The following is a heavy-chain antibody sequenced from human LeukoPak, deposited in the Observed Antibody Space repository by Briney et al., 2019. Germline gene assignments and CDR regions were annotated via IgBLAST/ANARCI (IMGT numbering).Heavy chain of an antibody. CDR2: ISYDGSNK. J-gene: IGHJ6*02. Sequence: PGGSLRLSCAASGFTLSSYAMHWVRQAPGKGLEWVAVISYDGSNKYYADSVKGRFTISRDNSKNTLYLQMNSLRAEDTAVYYCAREEVVVNSYDYYYYGMDVWGQGTTVTVSS. D-gene: IGHD5-18*01. CDR1: GFTLSSYA. CDR3: AREEVVVNSYDYYYYGMDV. V-gene: IGHV3-30-3*01.